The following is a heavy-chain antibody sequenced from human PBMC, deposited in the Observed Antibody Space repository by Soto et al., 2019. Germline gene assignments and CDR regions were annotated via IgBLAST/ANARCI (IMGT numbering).Heavy chain of an antibody. CDR1: GGTFSSYA. D-gene: IGHD2-15*01. J-gene: IGHJ6*02. CDR3: AEEINRAAHYYYYGMDV. Sequence: SVKVFCKASGGTFSSYAISWVRQAPGQGLEWMGGIIPIFGTANYAQKFQGRVTITAVESTSTAYMELSSLRSEDTAVYYCAEEINRAAHYYYYGMDVWGQGTTVTV. V-gene: IGHV1-69*13. CDR2: IIPIFGTA.